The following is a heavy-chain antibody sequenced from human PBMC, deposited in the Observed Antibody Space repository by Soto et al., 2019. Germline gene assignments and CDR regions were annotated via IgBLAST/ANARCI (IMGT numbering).Heavy chain of an antibody. CDR3: AAGLVPAAMFMYYYGMDV. V-gene: IGHV3-15*07. CDR1: GFTFSNAW. Sequence: GGSLRLSCAASGFTFSNAWMNWVRQAPGKGLEWVGRIKSKTDGGTTDYAAPVKGRFTISRDDSKNTLYLQMNSLKTEDTAVYYCAAGLVPAAMFMYYYGMDVWGQGTTVTVSS. J-gene: IGHJ6*02. D-gene: IGHD2-2*01. CDR2: IKSKTDGGTT.